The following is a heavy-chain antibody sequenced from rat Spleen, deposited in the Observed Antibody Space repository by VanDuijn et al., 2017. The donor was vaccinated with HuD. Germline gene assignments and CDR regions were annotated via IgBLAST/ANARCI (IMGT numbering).Heavy chain of an antibody. D-gene: IGHD1-1*01. CDR3: ARQTQLQWPYYFDY. CDR1: GFSLTSYH. CDR2: IWTDGNT. Sequence: QVQLKESGPGLVQPSQTLSLTCTVSGFSLTSYHVTWVRQPPGKGLEWMGVIWTDGNTAYNSLLKSRLSISRDTSKSQVFLKMNSLQPEDTGTYYCARQTQLQWPYYFDYWGQGVMVTVSS. V-gene: IGHV2-32*01. J-gene: IGHJ2*01.